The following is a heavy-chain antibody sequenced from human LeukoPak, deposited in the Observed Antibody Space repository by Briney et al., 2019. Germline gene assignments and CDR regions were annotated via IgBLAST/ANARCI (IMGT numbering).Heavy chain of an antibody. J-gene: IGHJ3*02. CDR3: ARALMVNSNAAFDI. CDR1: GGCISNNTYC. V-gene: IGHV4-39*07. D-gene: IGHD5-18*01. CDR2: IYNSGST. Sequence: SETLSLTCTVSGGCISNNTYCCGWIRQPPGKGLEWIGSIYNSGSTYYNASLRSRVIISVDTSKNQFSLKLSSVTAADTAVYYCARALMVNSNAAFDIWGQGTMVTVSS.